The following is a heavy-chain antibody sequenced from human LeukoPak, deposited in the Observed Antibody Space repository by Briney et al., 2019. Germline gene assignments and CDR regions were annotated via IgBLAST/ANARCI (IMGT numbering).Heavy chain of an antibody. CDR3: ARGNWRYYFGY. CDR1: GGTFSSYA. J-gene: IGHJ4*02. D-gene: IGHD1-1*01. CDR2: IIPILGIA. Sequence: SVKVSCKASGGTFSSYAISWVRQAPGQGLEWMGRIIPILGIANYAQKFQGRVTITADKSTSTAYMELSSLRSEDTAVYYCARGNWRYYFGYWGQGTLVTVSS. V-gene: IGHV1-69*04.